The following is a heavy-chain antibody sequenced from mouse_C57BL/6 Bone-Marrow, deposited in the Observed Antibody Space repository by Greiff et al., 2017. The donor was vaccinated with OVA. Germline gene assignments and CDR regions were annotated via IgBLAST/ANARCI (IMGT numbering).Heavy chain of an antibody. CDR2: IAPETGGT. CDR1: GYTFPDYE. V-gene: IGHV1-15*01. CDR3: TAYGNYSYAMDY. J-gene: IGHJ4*01. Sequence: VQLQQSGAELVRPGASVTLSCKASGYTFPDYEMHWVKQTPVHGLEWIGAIAPETGGTAYNQKFKGKAILPADKSSSTAYMELRSLTSEDSAVYDCTAYGNYSYAMDYWGQGTSVTVSS. D-gene: IGHD2-1*01.